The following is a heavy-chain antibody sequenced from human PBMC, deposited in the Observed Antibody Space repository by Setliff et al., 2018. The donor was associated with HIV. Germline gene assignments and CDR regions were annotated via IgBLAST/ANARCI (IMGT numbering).Heavy chain of an antibody. Sequence: GGSLRLSCGAFGFPFSSYAMSWVRQARGKGLEWVSTIHDTDGGTYYTDSVKGRFTISRDNSKNTLFLEMNSLRAEDTAVYYCARVRTHYYDSSGYWGMDVWGKGTTVTVSS. D-gene: IGHD3-22*01. J-gene: IGHJ6*03. V-gene: IGHV3-23*01. CDR1: GFPFSSYA. CDR2: IHDTDGGT. CDR3: ARVRTHYYDSSGYWGMDV.